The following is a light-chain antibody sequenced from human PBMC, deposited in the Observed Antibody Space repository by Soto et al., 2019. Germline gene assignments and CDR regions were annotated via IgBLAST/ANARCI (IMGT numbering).Light chain of an antibody. Sequence: QSALTQPRSVSGSPGQSVTISCTGTSSDVGGYNFVSWYQQYPGKAPKLIIYDVTKGPSGVPDRFSGSKSGNTASLTISGLQTDDEADYYCCSYAGSYTHVFGTGTKVTVL. CDR1: SSDVGGYNF. J-gene: IGLJ1*01. CDR3: CSYAGSYTHV. V-gene: IGLV2-11*01. CDR2: DVT.